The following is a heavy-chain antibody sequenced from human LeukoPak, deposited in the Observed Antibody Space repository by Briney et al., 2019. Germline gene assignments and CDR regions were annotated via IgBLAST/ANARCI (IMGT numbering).Heavy chain of an antibody. Sequence: GGSLRLSCAASGFTFSSYAMSWVRQAPGKGLEWVSAISGSGGSTYYADSVKGRFTISRDNSKNTLYLQMNSLRAEDTTVYYCAKEGATMIVVVIPEFDYWGQGTLVTVSS. D-gene: IGHD3-22*01. CDR3: AKEGATMIVVVIPEFDY. CDR2: ISGSGGST. V-gene: IGHV3-23*01. J-gene: IGHJ4*02. CDR1: GFTFSSYA.